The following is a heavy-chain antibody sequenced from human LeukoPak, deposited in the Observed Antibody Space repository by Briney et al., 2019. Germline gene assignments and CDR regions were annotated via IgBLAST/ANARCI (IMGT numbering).Heavy chain of an antibody. CDR2: INAGNGNT. Sequence: ASVKVSCKASGYTFTSYAMHWVRQAPGQRLEWMGWINAGNGNTKYSQKFQGRVTITRDTSASTAYMELSSLRSEDTAVYYCARVGWLVSGLDYWGQGTLVTVSS. D-gene: IGHD6-19*01. CDR3: ARVGWLVSGLDY. J-gene: IGHJ4*02. V-gene: IGHV1-3*01. CDR1: GYTFTSYA.